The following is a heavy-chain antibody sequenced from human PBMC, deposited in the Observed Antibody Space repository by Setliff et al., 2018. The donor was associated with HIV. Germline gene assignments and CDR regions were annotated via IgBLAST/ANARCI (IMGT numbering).Heavy chain of an antibody. CDR2: MYHSGST. J-gene: IGHJ4*02. V-gene: IGHV4-38-2*01. Sequence: PSETLSLTCAVSNYSISSGYYWGWIRQSPGKGLEWIGSMYHSGSTYSNPSLKSRVTMSIDTSKNQFSLKLTSVTAADTAVYYCAQLIAVGGIDYWGQGTLVTVSS. CDR1: NYSISSGYY. CDR3: AQLIAVGGIDY. D-gene: IGHD6-19*01.